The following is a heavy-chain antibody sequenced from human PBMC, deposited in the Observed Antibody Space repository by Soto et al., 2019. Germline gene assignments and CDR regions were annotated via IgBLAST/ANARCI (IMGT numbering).Heavy chain of an antibody. V-gene: IGHV3-30*18. J-gene: IGHJ5*02. CDR2: ISYDGSNK. CDR3: AKENFGVGDIVVVPAAWAYNWFDP. Sequence: QVQLVESGGGVVQPGRSLRLSCAASGFTFSSYGMHWVRQAPGKGLEWVAVISYDGSNKYYADSVKGRFTISSDNSKNTLYMQMTSLRGEDTAVYYCAKENFGVGDIVVVPAAWAYNWFDPWGQGPLVTVSS. CDR1: GFTFSSYG. D-gene: IGHD2-2*01.